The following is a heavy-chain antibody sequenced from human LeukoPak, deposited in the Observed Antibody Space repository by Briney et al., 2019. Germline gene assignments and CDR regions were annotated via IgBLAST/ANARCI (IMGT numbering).Heavy chain of an antibody. Sequence: ASVKVSCKASGYTFTGYYMHWVRQAPGQGLEWMGRINPNSGGTNYAQKFQGRVTMTRDTSISTAYMELSRLRAEDTAVYYCARADCSGGSCYSSSYFDYWGQGTLVTVSS. D-gene: IGHD2-15*01. V-gene: IGHV1-2*06. CDR2: INPNSGGT. CDR3: ARADCSGGSCYSSSYFDY. CDR1: GYTFTGYY. J-gene: IGHJ4*02.